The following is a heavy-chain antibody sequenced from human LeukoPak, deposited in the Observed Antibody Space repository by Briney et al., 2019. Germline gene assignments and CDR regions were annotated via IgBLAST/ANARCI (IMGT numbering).Heavy chain of an antibody. CDR1: GGSISRSNR. J-gene: IGHJ4*02. Sequence: SGTLSLTCTVSGGSISRSNRWSWVRQPPGKGLEWIGEIHDTGSTNYNPPLKSRVTMSLDKSKNQFSLNLNSVTAADTAVYYCATYYDILSGYTFDYWGQGTLVAVSS. CDR3: ATYYDILSGYTFDY. CDR2: IHDTGST. V-gene: IGHV4-4*02. D-gene: IGHD3-9*01.